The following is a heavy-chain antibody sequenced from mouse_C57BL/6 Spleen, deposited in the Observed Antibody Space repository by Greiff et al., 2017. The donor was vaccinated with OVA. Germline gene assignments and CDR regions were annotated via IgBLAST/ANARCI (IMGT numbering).Heavy chain of an antibody. V-gene: IGHV1-42*01. CDR3: ARRENCCGLAY. D-gene: IGHD3-1*01. Sequence: DVKLQESGPELVKPGASVKISCKASGYSFTGYYMNWVKQSPEKSLEWIGEINPSTGGTTYNQKFKAKATLTVDKSSSTAYMQLKSLTSEDSAVYYCARRENCCGLAYWGQGTLVTVSA. CDR2: INPSTGGT. J-gene: IGHJ3*01. CDR1: GYSFTGYY.